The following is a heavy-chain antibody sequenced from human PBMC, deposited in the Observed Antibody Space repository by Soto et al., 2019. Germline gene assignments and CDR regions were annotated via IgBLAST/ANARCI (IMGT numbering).Heavy chain of an antibody. D-gene: IGHD2-2*01. V-gene: IGHV3-30-3*01. CDR1: GFTFSSYA. CDR3: ARGDIVVVPAATWGVLGTTYYYYGMDV. CDR2: ISYDGSNK. Sequence: PGGSLRLSCAASGFTFSSYAMHWVRQAPGKGLGWVAVISYDGSNKYYADSVKGRFTISRDNSKNTLYLQMNSLRAEDTAVYYCARGDIVVVPAATWGVLGTTYYYYGMDVWGQGTTVTVSS. J-gene: IGHJ6*02.